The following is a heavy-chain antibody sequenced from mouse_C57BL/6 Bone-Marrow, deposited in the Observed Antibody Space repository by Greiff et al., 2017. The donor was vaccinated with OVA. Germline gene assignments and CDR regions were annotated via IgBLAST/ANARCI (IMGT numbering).Heavy chain of an antibody. CDR3: TIITTVVDWYFDV. D-gene: IGHD1-1*01. V-gene: IGHV14-1*01. J-gene: IGHJ1*03. Sequence: EVQLQQSGAELVKPGASVKLSCTASGFNIKDYYMHWVKQRTEQGLEWIGRIDPEDGDTEYASKFQGKATITADTSSNTAYLQLSSLTSEDTAVYYCTIITTVVDWYFDVWGTGTTVTVSS. CDR1: GFNIKDYY. CDR2: IDPEDGDT.